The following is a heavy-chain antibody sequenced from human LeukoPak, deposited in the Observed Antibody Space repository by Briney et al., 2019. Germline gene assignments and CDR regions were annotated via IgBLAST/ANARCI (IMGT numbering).Heavy chain of an antibody. CDR2: INPNSGGT. Sequence: ASVKVSCKASGYTFTGYYMHWVRQAPGQGLEWMGWINPNSGGTNYAQKFQGRVTMTRDTSISTAYMELSRLRSDDTAVYYCAREPTFDYYDSSGYCDYWGQGTLVTVSS. CDR1: GYTFTGYY. CDR3: AREPTFDYYDSSGYCDY. V-gene: IGHV1-2*02. J-gene: IGHJ4*02. D-gene: IGHD3-22*01.